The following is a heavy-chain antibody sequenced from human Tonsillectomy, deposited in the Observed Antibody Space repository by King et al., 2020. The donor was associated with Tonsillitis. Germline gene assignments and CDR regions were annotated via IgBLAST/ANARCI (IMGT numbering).Heavy chain of an antibody. D-gene: IGHD6-13*01. CDR1: GFTFSSYG. V-gene: IGHV3-30*18. Sequence: VQLVESGGGVVQPWRSLRLSCAASGFTFSSYGMHWVRQAPGKGLEWVAVISYDGSNKYYADSVKGRFTISRDNSKNTLYLQMNSLRAEDTAVYYCAKYSSSWYEDYFDYWGQGTLVTVSS. J-gene: IGHJ4*02. CDR3: AKYSSSWYEDYFDY. CDR2: ISYDGSNK.